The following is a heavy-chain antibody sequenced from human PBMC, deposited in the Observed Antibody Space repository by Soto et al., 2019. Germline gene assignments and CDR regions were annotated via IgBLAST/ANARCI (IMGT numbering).Heavy chain of an antibody. V-gene: IGHV1-69*05. CDR2: IIPIFGTA. J-gene: IGHJ4*02. CDR3: ARSAGEKGWAFDS. CDR1: GGTFSSYA. D-gene: IGHD1-26*01. Sequence: QVQLVQSGAEVKKPGSSVKVSCKASGGTFSSYAISWVRQAPGQGLEWMGGIIPIFGTANYAHELQFRVTXPXDXXTSRDYMELGRLRSEDTAEDYCARSAGEKGWAFDSWGQGTLVAVSS.